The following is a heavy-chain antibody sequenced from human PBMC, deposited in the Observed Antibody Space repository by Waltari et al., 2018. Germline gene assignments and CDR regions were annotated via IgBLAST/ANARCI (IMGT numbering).Heavy chain of an antibody. CDR1: GFTFSGYS. V-gene: IGHV3-21*01. Sequence: EVQLVESGGGLVKPGGSLRLSCEASGFTFSGYSMNWVRQAPGKGLEWVSSISGDSRFIYYADSVNGRFTISSDDAKNSLYLQMNSLRVEDTAVYYCGRDRRGYFDYWGPGTLVSVSS. J-gene: IGHJ4*02. D-gene: IGHD3-16*01. CDR3: GRDRRGYFDY. CDR2: ISGDSRFI.